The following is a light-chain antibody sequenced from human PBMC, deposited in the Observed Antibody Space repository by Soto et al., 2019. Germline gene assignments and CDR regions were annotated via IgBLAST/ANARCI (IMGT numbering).Light chain of an antibody. CDR1: SSDVGGYNY. Sequence: QSALTQPASVSGSPGQSITISCTGTSSDVGGYNYVSWYQQHPGKAPKLIIYDVSNRPSGVSNRFAGSKSGSTAYLTISGLQAEDEAGYYCSSYTSSSTRVFGGGTKLTVL. J-gene: IGLJ3*02. CDR2: DVS. CDR3: SSYTSSSTRV. V-gene: IGLV2-14*01.